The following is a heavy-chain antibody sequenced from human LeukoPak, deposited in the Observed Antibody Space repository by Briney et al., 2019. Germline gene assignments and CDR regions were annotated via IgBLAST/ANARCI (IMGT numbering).Heavy chain of an antibody. CDR2: IYYSGRT. Sequence: SETLSLTCTVSGGSISSYYWSWIRQPPGKGVEWIGYIYYSGRTNYNPSLKSRVTLSVDTSKKQFSLKLSSVTAADTAVYYCALGYSYGFDIWGQGTMVTVSS. CDR3: ALGYSYGFDI. CDR1: GGSISSYY. V-gene: IGHV4-59*08. J-gene: IGHJ3*02. D-gene: IGHD5-18*01.